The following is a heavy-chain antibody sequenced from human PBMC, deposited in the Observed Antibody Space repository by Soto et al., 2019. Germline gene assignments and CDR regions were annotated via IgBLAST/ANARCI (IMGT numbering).Heavy chain of an antibody. D-gene: IGHD1-7*01. CDR3: AGPSRGITGTTGWDYYYGMDV. Sequence: QVQLVQSGAEVKKPGASVKVSCKASGYTFTSYAMHWVRQAPGQRLEWMGWINAGNGNTKYSQKFQGRVTITRDTSASTAYMELSSLRSEDTAVYYCAGPSRGITGTTGWDYYYGMDVGGQGTTVTVSS. V-gene: IGHV1-3*01. CDR1: GYTFTSYA. CDR2: INAGNGNT. J-gene: IGHJ6*02.